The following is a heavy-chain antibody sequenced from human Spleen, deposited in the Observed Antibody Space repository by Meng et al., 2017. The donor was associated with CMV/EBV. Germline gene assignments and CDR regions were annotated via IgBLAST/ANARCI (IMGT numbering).Heavy chain of an antibody. V-gene: IGHV3-30*02. J-gene: IGHJ4*02. Sequence: GESLKISCAASGFIFSSYGMHWVRQAPGKGLEWVAFIRYDGTNKLYGDSVKGRFTISRDNSKNTLFLQMNSLRSEDTAVYYCAKDALFQPYGAGRLFYFDYWGQGTLVTVSS. CDR1: GFIFSSYG. CDR3: AKDALFQPYGAGRLFYFDY. CDR2: IRYDGTNK. D-gene: IGHD3-10*01.